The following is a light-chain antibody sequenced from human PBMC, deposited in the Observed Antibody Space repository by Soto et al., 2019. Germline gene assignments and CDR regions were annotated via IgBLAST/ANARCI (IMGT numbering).Light chain of an antibody. CDR2: LGS. V-gene: IGKV2-28*01. CDR3: AQGLATPFT. J-gene: IGKJ4*01. CDR1: QKLLHSNGYNY. Sequence: EIVLTQSPLSLPVTPREPASISCRSSQKLLHSNGYNYLNWYLQKPGQSPQLLIYLGSNRASGVPDRFSGSGSGTDFTLTINRVEAEDVGLYFCAQGLATPFTFGGGTKVDIK.